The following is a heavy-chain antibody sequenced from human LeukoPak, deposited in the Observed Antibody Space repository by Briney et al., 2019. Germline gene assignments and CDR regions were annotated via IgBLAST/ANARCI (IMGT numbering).Heavy chain of an antibody. J-gene: IGHJ4*02. CDR2: INTDGSST. Sequence: TGGSLRLSCAASEFTVSNNYMTWVRQAPGKGLVWVSRINTDGSSTSYADSVKGRFTISRDNAKNTLSLQMNSLRDEDTAVYYCARWDNSGYYSLDCWGQGTLVTVSS. D-gene: IGHD3-22*01. V-gene: IGHV3-74*01. CDR3: ARWDNSGYYSLDC. CDR1: EFTVSNNY.